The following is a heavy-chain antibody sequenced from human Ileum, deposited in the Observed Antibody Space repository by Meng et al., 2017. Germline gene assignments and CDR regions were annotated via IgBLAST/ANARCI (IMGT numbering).Heavy chain of an antibody. CDR2: IYYSGST. J-gene: IGHJ4*02. D-gene: IGHD6-13*01. Sequence: SETLSLTCTVSGGSISSSSYYWGWIRQPPGKGLEWIGSIYYSGSTYYNPSLKSRVTISVDTSKNQFSLKLSSVTAADTAVYYCARVGRIAAAGTVVDYWGQGTLVTGSS. CDR1: GGSISSSSYY. V-gene: IGHV4-39*07. CDR3: ARVGRIAAAGTVVDY.